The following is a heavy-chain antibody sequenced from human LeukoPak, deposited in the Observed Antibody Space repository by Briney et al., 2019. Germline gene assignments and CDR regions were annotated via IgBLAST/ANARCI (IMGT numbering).Heavy chain of an antibody. CDR2: INTGNGNT. J-gene: IGHJ4*02. D-gene: IGHD6-19*01. Sequence: ASVKVSCKASGYTFTSYTIHWVRQAPGQRLDWMGWINTGNGNTKYSQKFQGRVTFTRDTSASTVYMELSSLRSEDTAVYYCVRGGYSSAVDYWGQGTLVTVSS. V-gene: IGHV1-3*04. CDR1: GYTFTSYT. CDR3: VRGGYSSAVDY.